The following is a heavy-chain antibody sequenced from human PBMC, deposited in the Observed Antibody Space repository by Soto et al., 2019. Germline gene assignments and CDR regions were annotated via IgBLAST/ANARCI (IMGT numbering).Heavy chain of an antibody. CDR1: GFTFSSYS. CDR2: ISSSSSTI. CDR3: ARDYGDYVEYYYYYMDV. J-gene: IGHJ6*03. Sequence: GGSLRLSCAASGFTFSSYSMNWVRQAPGKGLEWVSYISSSSSTIYYADSVKGRFTISRDNAKNSLYLQMNSLRAEDTAVYYCARDYGDYVEYYYYYMDVWGKGTTVTVS. V-gene: IGHV3-48*01. D-gene: IGHD4-17*01.